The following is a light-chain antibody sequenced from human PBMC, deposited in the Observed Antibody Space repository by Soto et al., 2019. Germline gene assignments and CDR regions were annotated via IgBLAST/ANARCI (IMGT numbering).Light chain of an antibody. V-gene: IGKV1-5*03. CDR2: KAS. CDR3: QQYNNHPNYT. Sequence: DIQMTQSPSTLSASVGDRVTITCRASQGISSWLAWYQQKPGKAPKLLIYKASSLGSGARPRFSGSGTRTEFTLPISSLQPDDFATHSCQQYNNHPNYTFGQGTKLVIK. CDR1: QGISSW. J-gene: IGKJ2*01.